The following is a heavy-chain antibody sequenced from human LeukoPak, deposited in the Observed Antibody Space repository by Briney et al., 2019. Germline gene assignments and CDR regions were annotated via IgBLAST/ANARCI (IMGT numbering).Heavy chain of an antibody. V-gene: IGHV4-59*01. CDR2: VYYSGST. J-gene: IGHJ6*03. D-gene: IGHD2-8*01. CDR3: ARAGLMYYYYMDV. Sequence: SETLSLTCTVSGGSISSYYWSWIRQPPGKGLEWIGYVYYSGSTKYNPSLKSRVTIPVDTSNRQFSLKLTSVTAADTAVYYCARAGLMYYYYMDVWSKGTTVTVSS. CDR1: GGSISSYY.